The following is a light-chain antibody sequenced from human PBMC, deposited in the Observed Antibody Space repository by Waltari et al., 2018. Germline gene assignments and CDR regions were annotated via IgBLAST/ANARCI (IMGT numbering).Light chain of an antibody. J-gene: IGKJ3*01. Sequence: DIQMTQSPSSVSASVGDRVTITCRAGEDVSTWLAWYQQKPGKVPQLLIFAASVLRTGVSSRFTGSGSGTDFTLTISSLQPEDFGTYYCQQFSSYRTGFTFGPGTTVDMK. CDR3: QQFSSYRTGFT. CDR1: EDVSTW. V-gene: IGKV1-12*01. CDR2: AAS.